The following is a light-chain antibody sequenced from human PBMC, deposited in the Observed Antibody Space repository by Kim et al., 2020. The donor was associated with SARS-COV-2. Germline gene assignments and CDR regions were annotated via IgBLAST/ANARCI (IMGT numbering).Light chain of an antibody. V-gene: IGKV3-15*01. CDR3: QQYNNWPPIT. Sequence: SPGERATLSCRASQSVSSNLAWYQQKPGQAPRLLSYAAYTRATGIPARFSGSGSGTEFTLTISSLQSEDFAVYYCQQYNNWPPITFGGGTKVDIK. J-gene: IGKJ4*01. CDR2: AAY. CDR1: QSVSSN.